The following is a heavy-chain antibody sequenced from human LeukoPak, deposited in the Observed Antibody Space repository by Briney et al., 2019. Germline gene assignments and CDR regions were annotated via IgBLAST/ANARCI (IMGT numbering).Heavy chain of an antibody. CDR1: GYTFTGYY. J-gene: IGHJ4*02. V-gene: IGHV1-2*02. Sequence: ASVKVSCKASGYTFTGYYMHWVRQAPGQGLEWMGWINPNSGGTNYAQKFQGRVTMTRDTSISTAYMELSRLRSDDTAVYYCARDVGYYYDSGGYYSDYWGQGTLVTVSS. CDR2: INPNSGGT. CDR3: ARDVGYYYDSGGYYSDY. D-gene: IGHD3-22*01.